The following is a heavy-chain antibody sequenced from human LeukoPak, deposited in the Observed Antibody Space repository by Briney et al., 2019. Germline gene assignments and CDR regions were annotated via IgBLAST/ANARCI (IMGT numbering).Heavy chain of an antibody. D-gene: IGHD6-13*01. CDR2: INPNSGGT. V-gene: IGHV1-2*06. Sequence: ASVKVSCKASGYTFTSYGISWVRQAPGQGLEWMGRINPNSGGTNYAQKFQGRVTMTRDTSISTAYMELSRLRSDDTAVYYCASAGYSSSWSTESPQGYWGQGTLVTASS. CDR1: GYTFTSYG. CDR3: ASAGYSSSWSTESPQGY. J-gene: IGHJ4*02.